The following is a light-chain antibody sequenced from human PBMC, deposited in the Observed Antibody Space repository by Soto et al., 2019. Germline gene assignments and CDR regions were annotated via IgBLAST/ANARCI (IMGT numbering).Light chain of an antibody. CDR3: QQYYRPWT. CDR2: WVS. V-gene: IGKV4-1*01. Sequence: DIVMTQSPDSLAVSLGERATINCKSSQSVLYSSNNKNYLAWYQQKPGQPPKLLICWVSTRESGVPDRFGGSGSGTDFTLTISSLQAEDVAVYYGQQYYRPWTFGQGTKVEIK. CDR1: QSVLYSSNNKNY. J-gene: IGKJ1*01.